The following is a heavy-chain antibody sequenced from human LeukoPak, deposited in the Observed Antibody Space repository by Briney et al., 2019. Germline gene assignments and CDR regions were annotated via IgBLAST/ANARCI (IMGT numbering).Heavy chain of an antibody. CDR3: AKRRGYSSGWYFDY. V-gene: IGHV3-23*01. CDR2: ISGSGGSK. J-gene: IGHJ4*02. CDR1: GFTFSSYA. D-gene: IGHD6-19*01. Sequence: GSLRLSCAASGFTFSSYAMSWVRQATGKGLEWVSAISGSGGSKYYADSVKGRITISRDNSKNTLYLQMNSLRAEDTAVYYCAKRRGYSSGWYFDYWGQGTLVTVSS.